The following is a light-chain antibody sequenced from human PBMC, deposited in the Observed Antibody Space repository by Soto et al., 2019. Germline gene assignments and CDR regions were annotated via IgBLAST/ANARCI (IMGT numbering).Light chain of an antibody. CDR1: QGISNY. CDR3: QKYSSAPWT. V-gene: IGKV1-27*01. Sequence: DTQMTQSPPSLSASVGDRVTITCRASQGISNYLAWYQQRPGKVPKLLIYAASTLQSGVPSRFSGSVSGTDFTLTISSLQPEDVATYYCQKYSSAPWTFGQGTKVAIK. CDR2: AAS. J-gene: IGKJ1*01.